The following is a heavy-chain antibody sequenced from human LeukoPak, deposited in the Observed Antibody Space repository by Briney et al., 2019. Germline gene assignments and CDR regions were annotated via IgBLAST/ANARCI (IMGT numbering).Heavy chain of an antibody. CDR2: IYYSGST. CDR3: ARATEYYYYYYMDV. Sequence: SETLSLTCTVSGGSISSHYWSWIRQPPGKGLEWIGYIYYSGSTNYNPSLKSRVTISVDTSKNQFSLKLSSVTAADTAVYYCARATEYYYYYYMDVWGKGITVTVS. J-gene: IGHJ6*03. CDR1: GGSISSHY. V-gene: IGHV4-59*11. D-gene: IGHD4-11*01.